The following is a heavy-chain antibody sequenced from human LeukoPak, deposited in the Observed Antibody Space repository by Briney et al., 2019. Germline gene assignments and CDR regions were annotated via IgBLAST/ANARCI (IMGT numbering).Heavy chain of an antibody. CDR3: VRDQWRDYYDSSGYHTTYYFDY. CDR1: GFTFKSFS. Sequence: GGSLRLSCAASGFTFKSFSMNWVRQAPGKGLEWVSYIRNDGKSIYYADSVKGRFTISRDNAKDSLYLQMNSLRAEDTAVYYCVRDQWRDYYDSSGYHTTYYFDYWGQGSLVTVSS. J-gene: IGHJ4*02. D-gene: IGHD3-22*01. CDR2: IRNDGKSI. V-gene: IGHV3-48*04.